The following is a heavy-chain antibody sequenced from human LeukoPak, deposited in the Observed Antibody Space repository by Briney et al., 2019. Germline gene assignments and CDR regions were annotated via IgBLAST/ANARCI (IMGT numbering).Heavy chain of an antibody. J-gene: IGHJ6*03. CDR1: GGTFSSYA. V-gene: IGHV1-69*05. Sequence: SVKVSCKASGGTFSSYAISWVRQAPGQGLEWMGGIIPIFGTANYAQKFQGRVTITTDESTSTAYMELSSLRSEDTAVYYCARDRSISGYDFPHYYYYMDVWGKGTTVTVSS. CDR3: ARDRSISGYDFPHYYYYMDV. CDR2: IIPIFGTA. D-gene: IGHD5-12*01.